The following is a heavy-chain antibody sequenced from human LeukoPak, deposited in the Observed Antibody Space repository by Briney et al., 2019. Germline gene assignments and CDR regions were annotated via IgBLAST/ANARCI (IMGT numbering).Heavy chain of an antibody. Sequence: GGSLRLSCAASGFTFSSYAMHWVRQAPGKGLEWVAVISYDGSNKYYADSVKGRFTISRDNSKNTLYLQMNSLRAADTAVYYCARARYSGPGYFDYWGQGTLVTVSS. D-gene: IGHD5-12*01. CDR1: GFTFSSYA. J-gene: IGHJ4*02. CDR3: ARARYSGPGYFDY. V-gene: IGHV3-30*04. CDR2: ISYDGSNK.